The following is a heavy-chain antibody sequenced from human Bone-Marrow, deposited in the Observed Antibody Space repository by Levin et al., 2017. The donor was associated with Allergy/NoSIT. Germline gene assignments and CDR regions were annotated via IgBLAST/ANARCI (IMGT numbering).Heavy chain of an antibody. CDR3: TTGLYTDHVY. V-gene: IGHV3-15*01. Sequence: GESLKISCVASGFTFSNAWVSWVRQAPGKGLEWVGRIKSKSDGGTTDYAAPVKGRFTISRDDSKSTLFLQMNSLKTEDTAVYYCTTGLYTDHVYWGQGTLVTVSS. J-gene: IGHJ4*02. CDR2: IKSKSDGGTT. D-gene: IGHD1-14*01. CDR1: GFTFSNAW.